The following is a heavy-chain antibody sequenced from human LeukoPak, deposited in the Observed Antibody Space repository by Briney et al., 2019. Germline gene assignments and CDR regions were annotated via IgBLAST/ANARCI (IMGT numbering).Heavy chain of an antibody. D-gene: IGHD6-13*01. Sequence: GGSLRLSCAASGFTFDDYAMHWVRQAPGKGVEWVSGISWNSGSIGYADSVKGRFTISRDNAKNSLYLQMNSLRAEDTALYYCAKDLQQTPDYMDVWGKGTTVTVSS. V-gene: IGHV3-9*01. CDR1: GFTFDDYA. CDR3: AKDLQQTPDYMDV. J-gene: IGHJ6*03. CDR2: ISWNSGSI.